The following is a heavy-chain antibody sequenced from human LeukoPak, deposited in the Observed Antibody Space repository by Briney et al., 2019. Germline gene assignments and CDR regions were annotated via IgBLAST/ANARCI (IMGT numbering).Heavy chain of an antibody. D-gene: IGHD6-19*01. CDR1: GRSISSSIYY. CDR3: ARYPYSGISGWQAFDY. CDR2: IPYSGNA. V-gene: IGHV4-39*01. Sequence: PSETLSLTCTVSGRSISSSIYYWGWIRQPPGQGLEWIGTIPYSGNAYYSPSLKSRVTIPVDTSNNQSSLKVSSVTAADTAVYYCARYPYSGISGWQAFDYWGQGTLVTVSS. J-gene: IGHJ4*02.